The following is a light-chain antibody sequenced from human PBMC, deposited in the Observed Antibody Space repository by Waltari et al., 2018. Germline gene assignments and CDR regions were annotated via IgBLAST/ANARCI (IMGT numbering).Light chain of an antibody. V-gene: IGKV1-39*01. Sequence: DIQMTQSPSSLSASVGDRVTITCRASQSISSYLNWYQQKPGKAPKLLIYAASSLQSGVPSRFSGSGSGTDFTLTINSLQAEDVAFYYCHQYYDLPITFGQGTRLDIK. J-gene: IGKJ5*01. CDR1: QSISSY. CDR3: HQYYDLPIT. CDR2: AAS.